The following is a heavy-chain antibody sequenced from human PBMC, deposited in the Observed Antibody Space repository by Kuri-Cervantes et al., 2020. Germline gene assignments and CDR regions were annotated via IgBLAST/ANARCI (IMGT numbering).Heavy chain of an antibody. CDR2: MNPNSGNT. D-gene: IGHD3-22*01. CDR1: GYTFTSYD. Sequence: ASVKVSCKASGYTFTSYDINWVRQATGQGLEWMGWMNPNSGNTGYAQKFQGRVTMTRNTSISTAYMELSSLRSEDTAVYYCARAAYPYYYYSSGSIGYWGQRTLVTVSS. CDR3: ARAAYPYYYYSSGSIGY. V-gene: IGHV1-8*01. J-gene: IGHJ4*02.